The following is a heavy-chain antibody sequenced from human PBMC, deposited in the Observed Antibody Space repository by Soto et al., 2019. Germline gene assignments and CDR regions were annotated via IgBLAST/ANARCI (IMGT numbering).Heavy chain of an antibody. V-gene: IGHV4-59*08. CDR1: GGSISSYY. J-gene: IGHJ4*02. CDR2: IHYSGST. D-gene: IGHD6-13*01. Sequence: SETLSLTCTVSGGSISSYYWSWIRQPPGKGLEWIGYIHYSGSTNCYPSLKSRVTMSVDTSQNQFSLKLSSVTAADTAIYYCARGLSDSSWYFGSWGQGTLVTVSS. CDR3: ARGLSDSSWYFGS.